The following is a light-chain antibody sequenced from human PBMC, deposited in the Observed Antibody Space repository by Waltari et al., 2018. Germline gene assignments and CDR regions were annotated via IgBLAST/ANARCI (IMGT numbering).Light chain of an antibody. CDR2: TNN. CDR3: AAWDDSLNGLV. V-gene: IGLV1-44*01. J-gene: IGLJ2*01. Sequence: QSVLTQPPSASGTPGQRVTISCSGSSSHIGSNTVNWYQQLPGTAPKLLIYTNNQRPSGVPDRFSGSNSGTSASLAISGLQSEDEADYYCAAWDDSLNGLVFGGGTKLTVL. CDR1: SSHIGSNT.